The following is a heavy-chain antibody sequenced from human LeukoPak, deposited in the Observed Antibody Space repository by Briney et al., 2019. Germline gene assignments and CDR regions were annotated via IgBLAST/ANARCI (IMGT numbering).Heavy chain of an antibody. J-gene: IGHJ4*02. D-gene: IGHD1-7*01. Sequence: GGSLRLSCAASGFTFSSYAISWVRQAPGQGLEWMGGIIPIFGTANYAQKFQGRVTITADESTSTAYMELSSLRSEDTAVYYCARDHNWNYDYWGQGTLVTVSS. V-gene: IGHV1-69*01. CDR3: ARDHNWNYDY. CDR2: IIPIFGTA. CDR1: GFTFSSYA.